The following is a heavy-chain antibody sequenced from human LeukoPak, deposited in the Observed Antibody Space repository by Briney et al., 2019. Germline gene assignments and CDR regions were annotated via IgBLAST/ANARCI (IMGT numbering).Heavy chain of an antibody. CDR2: ISSSSSYI. V-gene: IGHV3-21*01. D-gene: IGHD5-24*01. CDR1: GFTFSSYA. J-gene: IGHJ4*02. CDR3: ARGRRGGRDGYNWAY. Sequence: GGSLRLSCAASGFTFSSYAMSWVRQAPGKGLEWVSSISSSSSYIYYADSVKGRFTISRDNAKNSLYLQMNSLRAEDTAVYYCARGRRGGRDGYNWAYWGQGTLVTVSS.